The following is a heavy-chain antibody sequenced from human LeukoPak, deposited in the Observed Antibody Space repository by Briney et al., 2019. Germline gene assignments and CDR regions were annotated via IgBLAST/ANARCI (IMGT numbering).Heavy chain of an antibody. CDR2: IYYSGIT. J-gene: IGHJ5*02. CDR1: GDSIGSGRYY. D-gene: IGHD2-15*01. Sequence: PSETLSLTCTVSGDSIGSGRYYWGWIRQPPGEGLEWIGSIYYSGITYYNPSLKSRVTMSVDTSKNHFSLKLTSVAAADTAVYYCARHGGYCSGASCSGVWFDPWGQGTLVTVSS. V-gene: IGHV4-39*01. CDR3: ARHGGYCSGASCSGVWFDP.